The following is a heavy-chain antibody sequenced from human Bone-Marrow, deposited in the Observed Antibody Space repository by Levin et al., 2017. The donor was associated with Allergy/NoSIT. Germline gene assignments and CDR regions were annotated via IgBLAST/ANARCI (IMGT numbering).Heavy chain of an antibody. J-gene: IGHJ6*02. CDR3: ARGAAVPGSPRGGMDV. CDR1: GFNFSTYT. D-gene: IGHD6-13*01. V-gene: IGHV3-21*01. CDR2: IRSSSTYI. Sequence: KTGGSLRLSCVPSGFNFSTYTMYWVRQAPGKGLEWVSSIRSSSTYIHYADSVKGRFTISRDNAKNSLYLQMNSLRDDDTAVYYCARGAAVPGSPRGGMDVWGQGTTVSVSS.